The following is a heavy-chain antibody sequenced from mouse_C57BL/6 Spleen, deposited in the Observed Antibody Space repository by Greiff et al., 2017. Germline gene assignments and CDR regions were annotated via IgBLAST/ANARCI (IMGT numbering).Heavy chain of an antibody. CDR2: ISSGSSTI. D-gene: IGHD1-1*01. CDR1: GFTFSDYG. V-gene: IGHV5-17*01. Sequence: EVKLVESGGGLVKPGGSLKLSCAASGFTFSDYGMHWVRQAPEKGLEWVAYISSGSSTIYYADTVKGRFTISRDNAKNTLFLQMTRLRSEDTAMYYCARPDYYGSSPSWFAYWGQGTLVTVSA. CDR3: ARPDYYGSSPSWFAY. J-gene: IGHJ3*01.